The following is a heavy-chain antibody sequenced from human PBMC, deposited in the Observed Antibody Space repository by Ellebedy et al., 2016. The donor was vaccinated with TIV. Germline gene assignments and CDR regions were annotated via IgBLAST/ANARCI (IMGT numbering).Heavy chain of an antibody. V-gene: IGHV3-7*01. CDR2: IKQDGSKK. CDR1: GFTFSTYW. D-gene: IGHD2-21*01. CDR3: AREVGGGGAY. Sequence: GGSLRLXCAASGFTFSTYWMSWVRQASGKGLEWVATIKQDGSKKNYVDSVKGRFTISRDNAKNSVYLQLNSLRVEDTAVYYCAREVGGGGAYWGQGTLVTVSS. J-gene: IGHJ4*02.